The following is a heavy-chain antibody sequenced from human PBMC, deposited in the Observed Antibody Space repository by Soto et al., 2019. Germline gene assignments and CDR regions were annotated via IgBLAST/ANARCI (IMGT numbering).Heavy chain of an antibody. Sequence: SETLSLTCTVSGGSISSSSYYWGWIRQPPGKGLEWIGSIYYSGSTYYNPSLKSRVTISVDTSKNQFSLKLSSVTAGDTAVYYCARRQSSSWYGLWGQGTLVTVSS. CDR2: IYYSGST. V-gene: IGHV4-39*01. J-gene: IGHJ4*02. CDR3: ARRQSSSWYGL. D-gene: IGHD6-13*01. CDR1: GGSISSSSYY.